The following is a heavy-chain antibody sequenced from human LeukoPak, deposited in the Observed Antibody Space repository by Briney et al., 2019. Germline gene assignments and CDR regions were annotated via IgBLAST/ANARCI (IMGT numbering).Heavy chain of an antibody. Sequence: PSETLSLTCTVSGGSISSSSYYWGWIRQPPGKGLEWIGSIYYSGSTYYNPSLKGRVTISVDTSKNQFSLKLSSVTAADTAVYYCARADYDFWSGTAYWGQGTLVTVSS. CDR1: GGSISSSSYY. D-gene: IGHD3-3*01. V-gene: IGHV4-39*07. CDR2: IYYSGST. CDR3: ARADYDFWSGTAY. J-gene: IGHJ4*02.